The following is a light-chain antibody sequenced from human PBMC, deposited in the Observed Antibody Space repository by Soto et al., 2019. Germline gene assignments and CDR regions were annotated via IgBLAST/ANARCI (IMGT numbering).Light chain of an antibody. V-gene: IGKV3-11*01. CDR1: QSVSSY. CDR2: DAS. CDR3: QQRSNWRGLT. Sequence: EIVLTQSPATLSLSPGERATLSCRASQSVSSYLAWYQQKPGQAPRLLIYDASNRATGIPARFSGSGSGTDFTLTISSLEPEDFAVYYCQQRSNWRGLTFGGGTQVEIK. J-gene: IGKJ4*01.